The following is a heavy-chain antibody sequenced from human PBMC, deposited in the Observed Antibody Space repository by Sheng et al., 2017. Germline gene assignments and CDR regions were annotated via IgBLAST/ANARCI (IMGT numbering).Heavy chain of an antibody. Sequence: QVHLVQSGAEVKKPGASVKVSCKTSGFTFSSYAIHWVRLAPGHRLQWMGWINADDGDTRYSHKLQGRVTITRDTSARTVYMELSRLTSEDTAVYYCARGYDAGKVFDYWGQGTLVTVSS. V-gene: IGHV1-3*01. D-gene: IGHD3-22*01. CDR1: GFTFSSYA. CDR2: INADDGDT. J-gene: IGHJ4*02. CDR3: ARGYDAGKVFDY.